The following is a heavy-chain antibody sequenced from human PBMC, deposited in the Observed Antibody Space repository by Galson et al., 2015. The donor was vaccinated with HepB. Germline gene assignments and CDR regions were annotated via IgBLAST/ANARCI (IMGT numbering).Heavy chain of an antibody. V-gene: IGHV1-18*01. CDR2: ISGNNGNA. CDR3: ARGGLATIGGPTFDY. Sequence: SVKVSCKASGYTLSRYSINWVRQAPGQGPEWMGWISGNNGNANYAKKFQGRVTMTTDTSTSTAYMEVRSLRSDDTAMYYCARGGLATIGGPTFDYWGQGTLVTVSS. J-gene: IGHJ4*02. D-gene: IGHD5-24*01. CDR1: GYTLSRYS.